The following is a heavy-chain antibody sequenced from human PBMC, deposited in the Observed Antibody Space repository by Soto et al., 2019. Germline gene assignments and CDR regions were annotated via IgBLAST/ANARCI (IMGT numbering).Heavy chain of an antibody. CDR1: AFTFSNYW. CDR2: IKQDGSEK. V-gene: IGHV3-7*01. CDR3: ALTTVTDDY. Sequence: GGSLRLSCAASAFTFSNYWMSWVRQAPGKGLEWVANIKQDGSEKYYVDSVKGRFTISRDNAKNSLYLQMNSLRAEDKAAYYCALTTVTDDYWGQGALVTVSS. D-gene: IGHD4-17*01. J-gene: IGHJ4*02.